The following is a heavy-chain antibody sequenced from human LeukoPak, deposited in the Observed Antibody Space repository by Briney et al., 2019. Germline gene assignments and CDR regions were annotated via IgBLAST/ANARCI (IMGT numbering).Heavy chain of an antibody. V-gene: IGHV3-30*18. J-gene: IGHJ4*02. Sequence: GGSLRLSCAASGFTFDDYGMSWVRQAPGKGLEWVAVISYDGSNKYYADSVKGRFTISRDNSKNTLYLQMNSLRAEDTAVYYCAKDGRRYDSSGYDFDYWGQGTLVTVSP. CDR2: ISYDGSNK. CDR1: GFTFDDYG. CDR3: AKDGRRYDSSGYDFDY. D-gene: IGHD3-22*01.